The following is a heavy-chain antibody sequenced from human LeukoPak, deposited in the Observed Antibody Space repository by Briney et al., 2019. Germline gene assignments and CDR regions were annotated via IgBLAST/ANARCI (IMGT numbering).Heavy chain of an antibody. Sequence: SGTLSLTCAVSGGSISSSNWWSWVRQPPGKGLEWIGESCHSGSTNYNPSLKSRVTISVDKSKNQFSLKLSSVTAADTAVYYCARLRSIAAAGPEDYYYGMDVWGQGTTVTVSS. D-gene: IGHD6-13*01. CDR2: SCHSGST. V-gene: IGHV4-4*02. J-gene: IGHJ6*02. CDR1: GGSISSSNW. CDR3: ARLRSIAAAGPEDYYYGMDV.